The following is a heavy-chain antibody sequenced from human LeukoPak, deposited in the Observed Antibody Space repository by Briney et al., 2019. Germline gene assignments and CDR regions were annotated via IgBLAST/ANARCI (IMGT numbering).Heavy chain of an antibody. Sequence: GGSLRLSCVASGFTFSSDAMSWVRQAPGKGLEWVSAITGSGGSTYYADSVKGRFTISRDNSKNTLYLQMNSLRAEDTAVYYCARLAYQLLSGGGYYFDYWGQGTLVTVSS. CDR2: ITGSGGST. CDR1: GFTFSSDA. CDR3: ARLAYQLLSGGGYYFDY. J-gene: IGHJ4*02. D-gene: IGHD2-2*01. V-gene: IGHV3-23*01.